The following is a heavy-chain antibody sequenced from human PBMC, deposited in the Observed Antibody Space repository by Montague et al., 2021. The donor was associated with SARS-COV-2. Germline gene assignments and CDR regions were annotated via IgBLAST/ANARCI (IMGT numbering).Heavy chain of an antibody. J-gene: IGHJ6*03. CDR2: INHSGVT. Sequence: SETLSLTCAFYGGSLSGSYWSWIRQPPGKGLELIGEINHSGVTNYNPSLKSRVTISMDTSKNQFSLNVNSVSAADTAVYYCARALFSRRGVYITTYYYSYYMDAWGTGTTVTVSS. CDR3: ARALFSRRGVYITTYYYSYYMDA. V-gene: IGHV4-34*01. D-gene: IGHD3-10*01. CDR1: GGSLSGSY.